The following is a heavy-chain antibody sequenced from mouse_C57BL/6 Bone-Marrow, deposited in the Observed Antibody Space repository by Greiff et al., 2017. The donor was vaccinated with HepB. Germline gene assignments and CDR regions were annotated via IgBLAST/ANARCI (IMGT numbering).Heavy chain of an antibody. CDR2: IYPGVGYT. CDR1: GYTFTNYW. V-gene: IGHV1-63*01. Sequence: VQLQQSGAELVRPGPSVKMSCKASGYTFTNYWIGWAKQRPGHGLEWIGDIYPGVGYTNYNEKFKGKATLTADKSSSTAYMQFSSLTSEDSVIYYCARGGYDYPFYYAMDYWGQGTSVTVSS. J-gene: IGHJ4*01. CDR3: ARGGYDYPFYYAMDY. D-gene: IGHD2-4*01.